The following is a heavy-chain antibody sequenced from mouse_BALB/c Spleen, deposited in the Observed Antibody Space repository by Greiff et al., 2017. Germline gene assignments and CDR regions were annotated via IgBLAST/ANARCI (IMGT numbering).Heavy chain of an antibody. V-gene: IGHV1S135*01. CDR2: IDPYNGGT. J-gene: IGHJ4*01. CDR3: ARAYRYDKAMDY. CDR1: GYSFTGYN. D-gene: IGHD2-14*01. Sequence: EVKLMESGPELGKPGASVKISCKASGYSFTGYNMYWVKQSHRKSLEWIGYIDPYNGGTSYNQKSKGKATLTVDKSSSTAYMHLNSLTSEDSAIYYWARAYRYDKAMDYWGQGTSVTVAS.